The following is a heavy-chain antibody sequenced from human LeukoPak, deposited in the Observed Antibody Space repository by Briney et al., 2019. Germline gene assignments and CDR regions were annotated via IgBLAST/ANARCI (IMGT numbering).Heavy chain of an antibody. D-gene: IGHD5-24*01. Sequence: GGSLRLSCVVSGINFADYAMHWVRQAPGQGLVWVSRMNSDGSTTAYADSVKGRFTISRDNAKNTLYLQMNSLRADDTAVYYCARSRDGRGDYWGQGTLVTVSS. J-gene: IGHJ4*02. V-gene: IGHV3-74*01. CDR2: MNSDGSTT. CDR1: GINFADYA. CDR3: ARSRDGRGDY.